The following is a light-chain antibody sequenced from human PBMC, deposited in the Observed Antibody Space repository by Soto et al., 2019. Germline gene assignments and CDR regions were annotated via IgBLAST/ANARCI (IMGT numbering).Light chain of an antibody. Sequence: EIVLTQSPGTLSLSPGERATLSCRASQTVTSSYLAWYQQKPDQAPRLLIYGASSRATGIPDRFSGSGSGTDFTLTISRLEPEDFAVYYCQQYSRSLFSFGPGTKVDIK. V-gene: IGKV3-20*01. CDR1: QTVTSSY. CDR2: GAS. CDR3: QQYSRSLFS. J-gene: IGKJ3*01.